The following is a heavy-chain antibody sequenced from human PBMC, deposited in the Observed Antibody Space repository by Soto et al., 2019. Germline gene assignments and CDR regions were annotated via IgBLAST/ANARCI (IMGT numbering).Heavy chain of an antibody. D-gene: IGHD5-18*01. CDR2: MNPNSGNT. Sequence: ASVKVSCKASGYTFTSYDINWVRQATGQGLEWMGWMNPNSGNTGYAQKFQGRVTMTRNTSISTAYMELSSLRSGDTAVYYCARGSLATDMVNGHYYYGMDVWGQGTTVTVSS. CDR1: GYTFTSYD. J-gene: IGHJ6*02. V-gene: IGHV1-8*01. CDR3: ARGSLATDMVNGHYYYGMDV.